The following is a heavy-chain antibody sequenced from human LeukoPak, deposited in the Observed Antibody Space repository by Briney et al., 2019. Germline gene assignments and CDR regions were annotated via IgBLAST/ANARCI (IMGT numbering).Heavy chain of an antibody. D-gene: IGHD3-16*01. CDR1: GFTFSSYA. CDR2: ISSSGGIT. J-gene: IGHJ4*02. V-gene: IGHV3-23*01. Sequence: GGSRRLSCAVSGFTFSSYAMSWVRQAPGKGLEWVSAISSSGGITYYADSVKGRFTISRDNSKNTLYLQMNSLRAEDMAVYYCARDGGPDGKDYWGQGTLVTVSS. CDR3: ARDGGPDGKDY.